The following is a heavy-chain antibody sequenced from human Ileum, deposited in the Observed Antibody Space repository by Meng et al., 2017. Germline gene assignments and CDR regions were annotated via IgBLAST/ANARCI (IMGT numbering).Heavy chain of an antibody. V-gene: IGHV1-18*01. CDR2: TSTYNSNR. J-gene: IGHJ4*02. D-gene: IGHD2-2*01. CDR3: ARGRHCSSTTCYLSDS. CDR1: GYSFTNYG. Sequence: QVHLVQSGPEVRKPGASVTVSCHASGYSFTNYGINWVRQAPGKGLEWMGWTSTYNSNRNYAQSLQGRVTMTTDTSTTTAYMELRSLTFDDTAVYYCARGRHCSSTTCYLSDSWGQGTLVTVSS.